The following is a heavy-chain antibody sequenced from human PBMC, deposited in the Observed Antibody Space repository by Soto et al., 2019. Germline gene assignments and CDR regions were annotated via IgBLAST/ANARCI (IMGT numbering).Heavy chain of an antibody. CDR1: GGSFSGYY. D-gene: IGHD6-19*01. CDR3: ARGTAVAGYWFDP. CDR2: INHSGST. Sequence: SETLSLTCAVYGGSFSGYYWSWIRQPPGKGLEWIGEINHSGSTNYNPSLKSRVTISVDTSKNQFSLKLSSVTAADTAVYYCARGTAVAGYWFDPWGQGTLVTVSS. V-gene: IGHV4-34*01. J-gene: IGHJ5*02.